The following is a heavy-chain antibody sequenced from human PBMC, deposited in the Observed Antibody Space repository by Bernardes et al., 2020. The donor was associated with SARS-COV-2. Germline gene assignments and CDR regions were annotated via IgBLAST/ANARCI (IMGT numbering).Heavy chain of an antibody. CDR3: ARFRIVGATSYYGMDV. CDR1: GFTFSSYA. V-gene: IGHV1-18*01. D-gene: IGHD1-26*01. Sequence: GGSLRLSCAASGFTFSSYAMSWVRQAPGQGLEWMGWINTHNDNTNSAPNFRARVTMTTDTSTTTAYMELRGLTSDDTAVYYCARFRIVGATSYYGMDVWGQGTTVTVSS. CDR2: INTHNDNT. J-gene: IGHJ6*02.